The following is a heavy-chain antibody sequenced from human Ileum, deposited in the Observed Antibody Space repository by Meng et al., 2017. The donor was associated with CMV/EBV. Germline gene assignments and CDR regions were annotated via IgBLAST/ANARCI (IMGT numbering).Heavy chain of an antibody. V-gene: IGHV1-69*05. CDR3: AKSAISVDTAFTY. J-gene: IGHJ4*02. CDR2: IIPIFDTA. Sequence: SVKVSCKASGGTFSRYAISWVRQAPGQGLEWPGGIIPIFDTANYAQKFQGRLTISTDDTTSTAYMELSSLRSEDTAIYYCAKSAISVDTAFTYWVKGPLAPSPQ. D-gene: IGHD5-18*01. CDR1: GGTFSRYA.